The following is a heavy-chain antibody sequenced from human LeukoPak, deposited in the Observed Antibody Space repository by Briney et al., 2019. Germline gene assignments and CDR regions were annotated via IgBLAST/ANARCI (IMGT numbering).Heavy chain of an antibody. D-gene: IGHD2-2*01. CDR1: GYTFTSYG. V-gene: IGHV1-18*01. CDR2: ISAYNGNT. J-gene: IGHJ4*02. CDR3: ARDLCHRSVVPAAHACYFDY. Sequence: EASVKVSCKASGYTFTSYGISWVRQAPGQGLEWMGRISAYNGNTNYAQKLQGRVTMTTDTSTSTAYMELRSPRSDDTAVYYCARDLCHRSVVPAAHACYFDYWGQGTLVTVSS.